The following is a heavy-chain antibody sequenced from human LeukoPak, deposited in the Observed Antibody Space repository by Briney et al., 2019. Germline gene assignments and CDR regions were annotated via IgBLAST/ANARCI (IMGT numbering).Heavy chain of an antibody. D-gene: IGHD1-26*01. CDR2: ISWSTSTT. J-gene: IGHJ4*02. Sequence: PGRSLRLSCVVSGFNSEDHAMHWVRQAPGKGLEWVAGISWSTSTTGYANSVKGRFTISSDSARSSLYLQMDSLRVEDTALYYCAKSGRKYYPVLGLDFWGQGTLVTVSS. V-gene: IGHV3-9*02. CDR1: GFNSEDHA. CDR3: AKSGRKYYPVLGLDF.